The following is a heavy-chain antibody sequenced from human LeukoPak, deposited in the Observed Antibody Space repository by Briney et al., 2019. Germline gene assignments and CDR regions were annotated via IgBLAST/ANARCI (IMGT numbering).Heavy chain of an antibody. V-gene: IGHV3-30*02. D-gene: IGHD1-1*01. CDR3: AKVSSNWNRHYYFDY. J-gene: IGHJ4*02. CDR1: GLTFSNYA. Sequence: PGGSLRLSCEASGLTFSNYAMHWVRQAPGTGLEWVIFIRYDGSNKYYADSVKGRFTISRDNSKNTLYLQMNSLRAEDTAVYYCAKVSSNWNRHYYFDYWGQGTLVTVSS. CDR2: IRYDGSNK.